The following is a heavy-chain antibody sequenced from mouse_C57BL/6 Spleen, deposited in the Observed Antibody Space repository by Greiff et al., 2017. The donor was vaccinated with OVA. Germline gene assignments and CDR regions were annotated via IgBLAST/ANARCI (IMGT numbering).Heavy chain of an antibody. Sequence: DVQLQESGGGLVKPGGSLKLSCAASGFTFSSYAMSWVRQTPEKRLEWVATISDGGSYTYYPDNVKGRFTISRDNAKNNLYLQMSHLKSEDTAMYYCARDGDLYYGSSYFDYWGQGTTLTVSS. CDR2: ISDGGSYT. CDR3: ARDGDLYYGSSYFDY. D-gene: IGHD1-1*01. V-gene: IGHV5-4*01. CDR1: GFTFSSYA. J-gene: IGHJ2*01.